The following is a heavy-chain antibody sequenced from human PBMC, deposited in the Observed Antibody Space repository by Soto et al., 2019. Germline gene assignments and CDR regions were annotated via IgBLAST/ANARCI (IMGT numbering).Heavy chain of an antibody. CDR2: ISGSGRIT. J-gene: IGHJ1*01. D-gene: IGHD3-9*01. V-gene: IGHV3-23*01. CDR3: AKDVHYDIVTGIEYFHH. Sequence: EVELLESGGGLVQPGGSLRLSCAASGFTFSSYAMSWVRRAPGKGLECVSGISGSGRITKYADSVKGRFIISRDNFKNTLFLQMNSLRAEDTAVYYCAKDVHYDIVTGIEYFHHWAQGTLVTVSS. CDR1: GFTFSSYA.